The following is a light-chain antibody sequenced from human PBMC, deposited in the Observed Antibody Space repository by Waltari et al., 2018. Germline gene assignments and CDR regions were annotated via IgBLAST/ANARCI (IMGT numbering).Light chain of an antibody. CDR3: AAWDDSLRV. Sequence: RAGSAPKILRSTDNQRRSGVRDRFSGPKSGTSAYLDISGLRSEDEADNYCAAWDDSLRVFGGGTKLTVL. V-gene: IGLV1-47*01. CDR2: TDN. J-gene: IGLJ2*01.